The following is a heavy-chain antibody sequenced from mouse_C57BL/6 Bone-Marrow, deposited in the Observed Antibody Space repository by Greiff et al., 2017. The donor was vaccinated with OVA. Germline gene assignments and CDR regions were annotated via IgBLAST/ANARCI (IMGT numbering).Heavy chain of an antibody. CDR1: GYSITSGYY. Sequence: DVKLQESGPGLVKPSQSLSLTCSVPGYSITSGYYWNWIRQFPGNKLEWMGYISYDGSNNYNPSLKNRISITRDTSKNQFFLKLNSVTTEDTATYYCARGGSSYLFAYWGQGTLVTVSA. J-gene: IGHJ3*01. CDR3: ARGGSSYLFAY. CDR2: ISYDGSN. V-gene: IGHV3-6*01. D-gene: IGHD1-1*01.